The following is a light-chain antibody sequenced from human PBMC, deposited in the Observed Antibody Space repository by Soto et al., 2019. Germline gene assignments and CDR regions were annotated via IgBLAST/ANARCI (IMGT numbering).Light chain of an antibody. CDR2: GAS. Sequence: EIVLTQSPATLSVSPLESATLSCMASQSISSNLAWYQQKPGQSPRLLIYGASSRATGVPVRFSGSGSGVAFTLTISGLQSEDFAVYHCQQYNQWPGTFGQGTKVDIK. V-gene: IGKV3-15*01. CDR1: QSISSN. J-gene: IGKJ1*01. CDR3: QQYNQWPGT.